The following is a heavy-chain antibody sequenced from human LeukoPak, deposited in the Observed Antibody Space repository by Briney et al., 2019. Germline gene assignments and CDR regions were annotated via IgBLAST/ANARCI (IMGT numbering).Heavy chain of an antibody. J-gene: IGHJ4*02. Sequence: GRSLRLSCAASGFTFSSYAMHWARQAPGKGLEWVAVISYDGSNKYYADSVKGRFTISRDNSKNTLYLQMNSLRAEDTAVYYCARDSLAAAGTGRPDYWGQGTLVTVSS. CDR3: ARDSLAAAGTGRPDY. CDR2: ISYDGSNK. D-gene: IGHD6-13*01. V-gene: IGHV3-30-3*01. CDR1: GFTFSSYA.